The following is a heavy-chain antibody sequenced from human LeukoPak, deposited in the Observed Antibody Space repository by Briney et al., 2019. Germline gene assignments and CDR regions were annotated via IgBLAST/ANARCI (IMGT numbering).Heavy chain of an antibody. V-gene: IGHV3-23*01. Sequence: GGSLRLSCAAAGFTFSSYAMNWVRQAPGKGLEWVSVISGSGGSTYYADSVKGRFTISRDNSKNTLYLQMNSLRAEDTAVYYCAKMGYCSSASCGGFDYWGQGTLVTVSS. J-gene: IGHJ4*02. CDR1: GFTFSSYA. CDR2: ISGSGGST. CDR3: AKMGYCSSASCGGFDY. D-gene: IGHD2-2*01.